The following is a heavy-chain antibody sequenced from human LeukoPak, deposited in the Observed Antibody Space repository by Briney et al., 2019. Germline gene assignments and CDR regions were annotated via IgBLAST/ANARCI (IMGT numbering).Heavy chain of an antibody. D-gene: IGHD5-18*01. Sequence: GGSLRLSCTASGFTFGDYAMSWVRQAPGKGLEWVGFIRSKAYGGTTEYAASVKGRFTISRDDSKSIAYLQMNSLKTEDTAVYYCTRSYVDTAMVFDYWGQGTLVTVSS. CDR3: TRSYVDTAMVFDY. CDR2: IRSKAYGGTT. V-gene: IGHV3-49*04. CDR1: GFTFGDYA. J-gene: IGHJ4*02.